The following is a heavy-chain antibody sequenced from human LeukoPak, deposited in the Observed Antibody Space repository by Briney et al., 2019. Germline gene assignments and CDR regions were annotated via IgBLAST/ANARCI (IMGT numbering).Heavy chain of an antibody. CDR2: ISAGGIYI. CDR1: GFTFSSYT. J-gene: IGHJ4*02. Sequence: GGSLRLSCAASGFTFSSYTMNWVRQAPGKGLEWVSSISAGGIYIYYGDSLKGRFTISRDNSKSTLSLQMNSLRAEDTAIYYCATYRQVLLPFESWGQGTLVTVSS. V-gene: IGHV3-21*04. CDR3: ATYRQVLLPFES. D-gene: IGHD2-8*02.